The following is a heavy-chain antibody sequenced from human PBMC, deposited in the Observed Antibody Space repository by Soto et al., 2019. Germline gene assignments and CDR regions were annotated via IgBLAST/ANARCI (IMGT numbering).Heavy chain of an antibody. CDR3: ARDGGGSSSYYYYYGMDV. V-gene: IGHV1-69*01. Sequence: QVQLVQSGAEVKKPGSSVKVSCKASGGTFSSYAISWVRQAPGQGLEWMGGIIPIFGTANYAQKFQGRVTITADESTSTAYMERSSLRSEDTAVYYCARDGGGSSSYYYYYGMDVWGQGTTVTVSS. J-gene: IGHJ6*02. CDR2: IIPIFGTA. D-gene: IGHD6-6*01. CDR1: GGTFSSYA.